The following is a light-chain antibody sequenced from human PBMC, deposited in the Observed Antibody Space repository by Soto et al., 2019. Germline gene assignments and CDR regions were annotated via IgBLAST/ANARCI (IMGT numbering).Light chain of an antibody. Sequence: DIVMTQSPLSLPVTPGEPASISCRSSQSLLHSNGYNYLDWYLQKQGQSPQLLIYLGSNRASGVPDRFSGSGSGTDFTLKISRVEAEDVGVYYCMQALHWYTFGQGTKLEIK. CDR2: LGS. CDR3: MQALHWYT. CDR1: QSLLHSNGYNY. V-gene: IGKV2-28*01. J-gene: IGKJ2*01.